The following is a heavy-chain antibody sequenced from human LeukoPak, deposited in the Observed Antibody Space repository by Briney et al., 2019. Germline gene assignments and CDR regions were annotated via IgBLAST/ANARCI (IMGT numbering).Heavy chain of an antibody. J-gene: IGHJ4*01. CDR1: GYVFTKYA. V-gene: IGHV1-3*01. CDR2: IDAGNGRT. CDR3: ARVSLVEGYDYPLDY. Sequence: ASVKVSCKASGYVFTKYAVQWVRQAPGQRLEWMGWIDAGNGRTKYSQDFHGRVTISSDTSASIAYMELSRLRSDDTAVYYCARVSLVEGYDYPLDYWGKGTLVTVSS. D-gene: IGHD5-12*01.